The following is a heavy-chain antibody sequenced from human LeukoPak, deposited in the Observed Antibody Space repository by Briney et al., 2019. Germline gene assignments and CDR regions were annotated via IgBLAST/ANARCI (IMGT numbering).Heavy chain of an antibody. V-gene: IGHV4-4*02. CDR2: IYHSGST. CDR1: GGSIKSNNW. Sequence: SGTLSLTCAVSGGSIKSNNWWSWVRQPPGKGLEWIGEIYHSGSTNYNPSLESRVTVSVDKSKNQFSLDLSSVTAADTAVYYCARGGSSSWYGQVDFDYWGQGTLVTVSS. J-gene: IGHJ4*02. CDR3: ARGGSSSWYGQVDFDY. D-gene: IGHD6-13*01.